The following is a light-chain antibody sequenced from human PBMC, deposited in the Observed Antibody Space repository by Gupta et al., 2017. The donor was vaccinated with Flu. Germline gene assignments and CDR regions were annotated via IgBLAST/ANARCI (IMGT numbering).Light chain of an antibody. CDR3: QVRDNSGDNNYV. CDR2: DDR. J-gene: IGLJ1*01. V-gene: IGLV3-21*02. CDR1: NIGSKG. Sequence: GKNIGSKGVQRYQQKPGQAPVLVVYDDRDRPSGIPERFSGANSGNTATLTISRVEAGDEADYYCQVRDNSGDNNYVFGPGTKVTVL.